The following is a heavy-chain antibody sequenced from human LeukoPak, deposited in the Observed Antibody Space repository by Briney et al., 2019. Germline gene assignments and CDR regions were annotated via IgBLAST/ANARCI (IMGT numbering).Heavy chain of an antibody. D-gene: IGHD3-22*01. Sequence: GGSLRLSCAASGFIFSSYAMHWVRQAPGKGLEWVAVISYDGTNKYYADSVKGRFTISRDNSKNTLYLQMNSLRAEDTAVYYCARDLSYYYDSSTYYYITYWFDPWGQGTLVTVSS. CDR2: ISYDGTNK. CDR1: GFIFSSYA. CDR3: ARDLSYYYDSSTYYYITYWFDP. J-gene: IGHJ5*02. V-gene: IGHV3-30*04.